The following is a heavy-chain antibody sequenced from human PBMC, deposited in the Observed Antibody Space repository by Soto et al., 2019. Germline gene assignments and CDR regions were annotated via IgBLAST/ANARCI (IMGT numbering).Heavy chain of an antibody. D-gene: IGHD6-25*01. J-gene: IGHJ6*02. Sequence: QVQLQESGPGLVKPSETLSLTCTVSGGSINSYYWSWIRQPPGKGLEWIGYIYYRGSTSYNPSLKSRVTISVDTSKNQFSLKLTSETAADTAVYYCARGGTATTIYYSGMDVWGQGTTVTVSS. V-gene: IGHV4-59*01. CDR2: IYYRGST. CDR3: ARGGTATTIYYSGMDV. CDR1: GGSINSYY.